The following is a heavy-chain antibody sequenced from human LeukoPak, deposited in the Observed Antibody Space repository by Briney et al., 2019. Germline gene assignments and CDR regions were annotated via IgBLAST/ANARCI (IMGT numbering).Heavy chain of an antibody. D-gene: IGHD5-12*01. J-gene: IGHJ4*02. V-gene: IGHV4-61*02. CDR1: GDSIRSGTYY. Sequence: PSETLSLTCSLSGDSIRSGTYYWSWIRQPAWKGLEGIGRIYTSGSTSYNPSFKSRITISVETSTKQFSLQLTSVPPPDTAVYSCARGGGATRIDYWGQGTLVTVSP. CDR2: IYTSGST. CDR3: ARGGGATRIDY.